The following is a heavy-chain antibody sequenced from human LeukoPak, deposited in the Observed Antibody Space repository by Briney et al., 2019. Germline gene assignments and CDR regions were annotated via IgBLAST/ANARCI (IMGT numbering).Heavy chain of an antibody. CDR3: ARDVYCSGGSCSLYADY. D-gene: IGHD2-15*01. CDR1: GYTFTSYG. Sequence: GASVKVSCKASGYTFTSYGISWVRQVPGQGLEWMGWISAYNGNTNYAQKLQGRVTMTTDTSTSTAYMELRSLRSDDTAVYYCARDVYCSGGSCSLYADYWGQGTLVTVSS. CDR2: ISAYNGNT. V-gene: IGHV1-18*01. J-gene: IGHJ4*02.